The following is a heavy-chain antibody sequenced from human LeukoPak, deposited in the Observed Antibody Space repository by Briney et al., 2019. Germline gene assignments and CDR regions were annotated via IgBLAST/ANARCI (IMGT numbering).Heavy chain of an antibody. D-gene: IGHD2-2*01. Sequence: SETLPLTCTVSGGSISSYYWSWIRQPPGKGLEWIGYIYYSGGTNYNPSLKSRVTISVDTSKNQFSLKLSSVTAADTAVYYCARVRDCSSTSCYPLDAFDIWGQGTMVTVSS. V-gene: IGHV4-59*01. CDR2: IYYSGGT. CDR3: ARVRDCSSTSCYPLDAFDI. CDR1: GGSISSYY. J-gene: IGHJ3*02.